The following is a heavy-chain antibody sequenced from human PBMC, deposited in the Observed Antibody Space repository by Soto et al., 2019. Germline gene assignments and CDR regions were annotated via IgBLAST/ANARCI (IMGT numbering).Heavy chain of an antibody. D-gene: IGHD2-2*03. CDR3: AKDGLDIVLVPAATTFFYNWFDP. V-gene: IGHV3-30*18. CDR2: ISYDGSNK. J-gene: IGHJ5*02. CDR1: GFTFSSYG. Sequence: PGGSLRLSCAASGFTFSSYGMHWVRQAPGKGLEWVAVISYDGSNKYYADSVKGRFTISRDNSKNTLYLQMNSLRAEDTAVYYCAKDGLDIVLVPAATTFFYNWFDPWGQGTLVTVSS.